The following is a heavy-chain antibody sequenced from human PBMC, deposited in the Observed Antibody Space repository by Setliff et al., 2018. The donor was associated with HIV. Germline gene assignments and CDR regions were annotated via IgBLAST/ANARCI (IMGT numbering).Heavy chain of an antibody. V-gene: IGHV4-39*02. CDR2: IYYSGST. CDR3: AREGVRRGLGSGSFRYRAYYFDQ. Sequence: ASETLSLTCTVSSASISSSGYYWGWIRQPPGKGLEWIGSIYYSGSTYYNPSLKSRVTISVDTSKNQFSLKLSSVTAADTGVYYCAREGVRRGLGSGSFRYRAYYFDQWGQGTLVTVSS. J-gene: IGHJ4*02. CDR1: SASISSSGYY. D-gene: IGHD3-10*01.